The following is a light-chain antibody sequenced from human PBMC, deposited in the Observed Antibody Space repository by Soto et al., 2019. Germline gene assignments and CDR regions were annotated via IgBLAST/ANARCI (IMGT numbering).Light chain of an antibody. CDR3: QQYFDVPFT. CDR1: RSVLYKSNNKNH. V-gene: IGKV4-1*01. Sequence: IVMTQSPDSLAVSLGERATMNCKCSRSVLYKSNNKNHLAWYQQKPGQPPQLIIYWASTRESGVPERFSGSGSGTDFTLTISSLEAEDVAFYWCQQYFDVPFTFGGGTQVEI. J-gene: IGKJ4*01. CDR2: WAS.